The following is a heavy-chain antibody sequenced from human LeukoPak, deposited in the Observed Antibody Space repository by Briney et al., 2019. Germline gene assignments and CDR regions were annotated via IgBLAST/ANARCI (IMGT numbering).Heavy chain of an antibody. V-gene: IGHV1-2*02. D-gene: IGHD3-22*01. CDR1: GYIFTGYY. CDR3: ARVPYYYDSSGWKWFDP. CDR2: INPNSGDT. J-gene: IGHJ5*02. Sequence: ASVKVSCKASGYIFTGYYMHWVRQAPGQGLEWMGWINPNSGDTNYAQKFQGRVTMTRDTSISTAYMELSRLRSDDTAVYYCARVPYYYDSSGWKWFDPWGQGTLVTVSS.